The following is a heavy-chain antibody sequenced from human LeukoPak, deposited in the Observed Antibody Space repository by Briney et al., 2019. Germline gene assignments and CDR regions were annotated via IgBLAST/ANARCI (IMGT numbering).Heavy chain of an antibody. CDR3: ARARRDLGAFDY. CDR1: GYTFTSYD. Sequence: ASVKVSCKASGYTFTSYDINWVRQATGQGLEWMRWMNPNSGNTGYAQKFQGRVTMTRNTSISTAYMELSSLRSEDTAVYYCARARRDLGAFDYWGQGTLVTVSS. D-gene: IGHD2-21*02. CDR2: MNPNSGNT. V-gene: IGHV1-8*01. J-gene: IGHJ4*02.